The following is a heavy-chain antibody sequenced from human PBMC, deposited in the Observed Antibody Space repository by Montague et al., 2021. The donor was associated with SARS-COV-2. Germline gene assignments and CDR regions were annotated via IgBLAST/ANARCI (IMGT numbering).Heavy chain of an antibody. Sequence: SLRLSCGASGFTFSSYSMNWVRQAPGKGLEWVSSISSSSSYIYYADSVKGRFTISRDNAKNSLYLQMNSLRAEDTAVYYCARGDFDWLLGFHYGMDVWGQGTTVTVSS. CDR3: ARGDFDWLLGFHYGMDV. V-gene: IGHV3-21*01. CDR2: ISSSSSYI. J-gene: IGHJ6*02. D-gene: IGHD3-9*01. CDR1: GFTFSSYS.